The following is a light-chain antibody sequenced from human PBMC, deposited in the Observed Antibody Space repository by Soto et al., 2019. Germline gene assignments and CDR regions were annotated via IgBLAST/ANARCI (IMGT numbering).Light chain of an antibody. CDR1: QSISSW. Sequence: DIQMTQSPSTLSASVGDRVTITCRASQSISSWLAWYQQKPGKAPKLLIYDASSLERGVPSRFSGSGSGTEFTLTISSLQPDDFATYYCQQYNSSPRTFGGGTKVEIK. CDR2: DAS. V-gene: IGKV1-5*01. J-gene: IGKJ4*01. CDR3: QQYNSSPRT.